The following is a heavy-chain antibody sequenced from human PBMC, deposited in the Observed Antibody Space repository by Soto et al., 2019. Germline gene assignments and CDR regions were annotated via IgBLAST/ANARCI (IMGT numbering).Heavy chain of an antibody. D-gene: IGHD2-2*01. Sequence: QVQLVQSGAEVKKPGSSVKVSCKASGDTFSTYTITWMRQAPGQGLEWMGGIIPRSATSNYAQQFPGRVTITADEATSTAYMELSSLRSEDTAVYYCAREGLVLVPTTVNYDYYYDAMDVWGQGTTVTVSS. CDR3: AREGLVLVPTTVNYDYYYDAMDV. CDR2: IIPRSATS. CDR1: GDTFSTYT. J-gene: IGHJ6*02. V-gene: IGHV1-69*12.